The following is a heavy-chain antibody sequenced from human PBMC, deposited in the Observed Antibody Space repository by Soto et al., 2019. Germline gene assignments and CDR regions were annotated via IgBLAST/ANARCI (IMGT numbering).Heavy chain of an antibody. Sequence: EVQLLESGGGLVQPGGSLRLSCAASGFTFSSYSMNWVRQAPGKGLEWVSSISSSSSYIYYADSVKGRFTISRDNAKNSLYLQMNSLRAEDTAVYYCATVYSSSSDADYWGQGTLVTVSS. CDR3: ATVYSSSSDADY. V-gene: IGHV3-21*01. D-gene: IGHD6-6*01. CDR1: GFTFSSYS. CDR2: ISSSSSYI. J-gene: IGHJ4*02.